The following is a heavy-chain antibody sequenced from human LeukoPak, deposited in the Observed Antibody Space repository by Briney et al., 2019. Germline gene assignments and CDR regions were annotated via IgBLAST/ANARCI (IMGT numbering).Heavy chain of an antibody. CDR2: IRPDANKK. CDR3: VVVMVPAALWQFDL. V-gene: IGHV3-30*02. Sequence: PGGSLRLSCVTSGFIFRHYGFHWVRQAPGKGLEWVALIRPDANKKSYPDSVKGRFTVSRDNSENTVYLQMNSLRAEDTAMYYCVVVMVPAALWQFDLWGRGTQVTVSS. J-gene: IGHJ2*01. D-gene: IGHD2-2*01. CDR1: GFIFRHYG.